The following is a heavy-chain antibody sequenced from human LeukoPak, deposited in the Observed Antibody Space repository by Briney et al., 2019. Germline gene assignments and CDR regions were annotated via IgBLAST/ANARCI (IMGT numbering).Heavy chain of an antibody. V-gene: IGHV1-24*01. CDR1: GYTLTELS. D-gene: IGHD6-13*01. J-gene: IGHJ5*02. CDR3: ARVIAAAGTWWFDP. CDR2: FDPEDGET. Sequence: ASVKVSCKVSGYTLTELSMHWVRQAPGKGLEWMGGFDPEDGETIYAQKLQGRVTMTTDTSTSTAYMELRSLRSDDTAVYYCARVIAAAGTWWFDPWGQGTLVTVSS.